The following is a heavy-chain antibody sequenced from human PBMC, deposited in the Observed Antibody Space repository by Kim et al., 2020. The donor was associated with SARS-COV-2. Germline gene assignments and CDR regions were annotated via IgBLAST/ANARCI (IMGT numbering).Heavy chain of an antibody. J-gene: IGHJ6*02. V-gene: IGHV3-11*01. D-gene: IGHD3-10*01. Sequence: KGRFTIARDNAKNSLYLQMNSLRAEDTAVYYCARDSLVRGVKYYYYGMDVWGQGTTVTVSS. CDR3: ARDSLVRGVKYYYYGMDV.